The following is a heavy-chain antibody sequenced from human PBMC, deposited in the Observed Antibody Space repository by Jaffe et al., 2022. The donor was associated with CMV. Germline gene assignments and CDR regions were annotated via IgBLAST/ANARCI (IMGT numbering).Heavy chain of an antibody. J-gene: IGHJ4*02. Sequence: QVQLQESGPGLVKPSETLSLTCTVSGDSIKNYYWNWVRQPPGKGLEWIGYISYTGSTNYNPSLKSRVTISVDTSKRQFSLKLGSVTAADTAVYFCARYYYEIGGYYPIFDSWGQGTLVSVSS. CDR3: ARYYYEIGGYYPIFDS. CDR1: GDSIKNYY. D-gene: IGHD3-22*01. CDR2: ISYTGST. V-gene: IGHV4-59*01.